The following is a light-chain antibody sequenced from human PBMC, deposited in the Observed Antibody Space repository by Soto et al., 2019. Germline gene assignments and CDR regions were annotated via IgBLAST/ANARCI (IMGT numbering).Light chain of an antibody. CDR3: QQYGSSPTT. J-gene: IGKJ5*01. V-gene: IGKV3-20*01. CDR2: GAS. CDR1: QSVSSSY. Sequence: EIVLTQSPGTLSFSPGERATLSCRASQSVSSSYLAWYPQTPGQAPRXXIYGASSRDTGIPDRFICSGAGTACTRPISRLEPEDFEVYSCQQYGSSPTTFGQGTRLEIK.